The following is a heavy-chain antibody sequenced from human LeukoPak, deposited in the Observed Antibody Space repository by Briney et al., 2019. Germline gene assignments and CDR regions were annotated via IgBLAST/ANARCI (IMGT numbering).Heavy chain of an antibody. CDR2: IYYSGST. J-gene: IGHJ4*02. CDR3: AREVTKYYFDY. V-gene: IGHV4-59*01. Sequence: SETLSLTCTVSGGSISSYSWSWIRPPPGKGLGWIGYIYYSGSTNYNPSLKSRVTISVDTSKNQFSLKLSSVTAADTAVYYCAREVTKYYFDYWGQGTLSPSPQ. D-gene: IGHD5-18*01. CDR1: GGSISSYS.